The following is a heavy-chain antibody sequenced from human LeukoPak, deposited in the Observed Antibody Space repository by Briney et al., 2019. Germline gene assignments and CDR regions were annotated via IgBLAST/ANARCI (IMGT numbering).Heavy chain of an antibody. CDR1: GGSISSSSYY. Sequence: PSETLSLTCTVSGGSISSSSYYWGWIRQPPGKGLEWIGYIYHSGSTYYNPSLKSRVTISVDRSKNQFSLKLSSVTAADTAVYYCARDGVYCSSTSCYSSRAFYYYMDVWGKGTTVTVSS. D-gene: IGHD2-2*01. CDR2: IYHSGST. CDR3: ARDGVYCSSTSCYSSRAFYYYMDV. V-gene: IGHV4-39*07. J-gene: IGHJ6*03.